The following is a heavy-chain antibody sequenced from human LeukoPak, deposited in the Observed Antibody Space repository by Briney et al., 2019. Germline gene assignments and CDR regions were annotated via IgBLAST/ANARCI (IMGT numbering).Heavy chain of an antibody. D-gene: IGHD3-10*01. CDR2: ISGSANGDGRT. Sequence: HPGGSLRLSCAASGFTFRTYAMTWVRQAPGKGLEWVSTISGSANGDGRTSYADSVKGRFTISRDNSKNTLYLQMNSLRAEDTAVYYCAKRGGLYGSGELLTYYFDYWGQGTLVTVSS. CDR1: GFTFRTYA. J-gene: IGHJ4*02. CDR3: AKRGGLYGSGELLTYYFDY. V-gene: IGHV3-23*01.